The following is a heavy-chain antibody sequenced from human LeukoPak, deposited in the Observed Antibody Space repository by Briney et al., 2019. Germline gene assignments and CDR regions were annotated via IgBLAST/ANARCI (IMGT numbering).Heavy chain of an antibody. CDR3: ARSGKYYDSSGYYRIRGYYYYMDV. CDR2: INHSGST. CDR1: GGSFSGYY. J-gene: IGHJ6*03. V-gene: IGHV4-34*01. D-gene: IGHD3-22*01. Sequence: SETLSLTCAVYGGSFSGYYWSWLRQPPGKGLEWIGEINHSGSTNYNPSLTSRVPISVDTSQNQFSLKLSSVTAADTAVYYCARSGKYYDSSGYYRIRGYYYYMDVWGKGTTVTVSS.